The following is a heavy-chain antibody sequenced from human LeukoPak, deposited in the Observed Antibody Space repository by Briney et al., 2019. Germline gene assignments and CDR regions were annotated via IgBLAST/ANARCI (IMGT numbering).Heavy chain of an antibody. CDR1: GFTFSSYA. CDR3: ARDASYYGSGSYYNGDY. J-gene: IGHJ4*02. Sequence: GGSLRLSCAASGFTFSSYAMSWVRQAPGKGLEWVAVISYDGSNKYYADSVKGRFTISRDNSKNTLYLQMNSLRAEDTAVYYCARDASYYGSGSYYNGDYWGQGTLVTVSS. V-gene: IGHV3-30*04. CDR2: ISYDGSNK. D-gene: IGHD3-10*01.